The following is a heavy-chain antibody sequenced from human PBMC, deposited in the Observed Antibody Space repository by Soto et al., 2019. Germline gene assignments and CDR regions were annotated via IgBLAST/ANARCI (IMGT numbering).Heavy chain of an antibody. Sequence: GGSLRLSCAASGFTVSSNYMSWVRQAPGKGLEWVSVIYSGGSTYYADSVKGRFTISRHNSKNTLYLQMNSLRAEDTAVYYCARVFLPQQLRFKDYYYYYMDVWGKGTTVTVSS. CDR2: IYSGGST. V-gene: IGHV3-53*04. CDR1: GFTVSSNY. CDR3: ARVFLPQQLRFKDYYYYYMDV. D-gene: IGHD6-13*01. J-gene: IGHJ6*03.